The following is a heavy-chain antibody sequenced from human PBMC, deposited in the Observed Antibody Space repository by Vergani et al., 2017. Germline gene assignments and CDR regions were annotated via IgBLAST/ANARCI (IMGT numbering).Heavy chain of an antibody. V-gene: IGHV3-23*01. CDR2: ISSSGGST. CDR1: GFTFSSYA. CDR3: ANLPLVPDYYYYKDV. Sequence: EVQLLESGGGLVQPGGSLRLSCAASGFTFSSYAMSWVRQAPGKGREWVSAISSSGGSTNYADSVKGRFTISSDNSKNTLYLQMNSLRAEDTAVYYCANLPLVPDYYYYKDVWGKGTTVTVSS. D-gene: IGHD6-13*01. J-gene: IGHJ6*03.